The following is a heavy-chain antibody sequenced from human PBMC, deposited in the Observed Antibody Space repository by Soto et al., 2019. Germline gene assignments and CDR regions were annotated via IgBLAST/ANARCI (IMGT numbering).Heavy chain of an antibody. Sequence: ASVKVSCKASGYTFTSYGSSWVRQAPGQGLEWMGWISAYNGNTNYAQKLQGRVTMTTDTSTSTAYMELRSLRSDDTAVYYCARDLVSGVDTAMVTWFDPWGQGTLVTSPQ. CDR2: ISAYNGNT. CDR3: ARDLVSGVDTAMVTWFDP. V-gene: IGHV1-18*04. D-gene: IGHD5-18*01. CDR1: GYTFTSYG. J-gene: IGHJ5*02.